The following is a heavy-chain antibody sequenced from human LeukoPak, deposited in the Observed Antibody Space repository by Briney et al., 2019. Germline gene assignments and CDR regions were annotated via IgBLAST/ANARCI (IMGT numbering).Heavy chain of an antibody. Sequence: PSETLSLTCTVSGGTISSGDYYWSWIRQPPGKGLEWVGYIYYSGSTYYNPSLESRVTISVDTSKNQFSLKLSSVTAADTAVYYCARDLATTFAFDIWGQGTMVTVSS. D-gene: IGHD1-26*01. CDR2: IYYSGST. V-gene: IGHV4-30-4*01. CDR1: GGTISSGDYY. CDR3: ARDLATTFAFDI. J-gene: IGHJ3*02.